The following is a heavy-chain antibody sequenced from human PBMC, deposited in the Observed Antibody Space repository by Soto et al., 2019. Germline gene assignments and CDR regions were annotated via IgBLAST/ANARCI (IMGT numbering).Heavy chain of an antibody. D-gene: IGHD3-9*01. CDR2: FFYTGST. V-gene: IGHV4-59*08. Sequence: PSETLSLTCTVSGGSITDYYWSWIRQPPGKGLEWIGHFFYTGSTNYNPSLRSRVTTSVDTSKNQLSLKLSSVTAADTAVYYCARHPSYDILTGYYISYYYMDVWGKGTTVTVSS. CDR1: GGSITDYY. J-gene: IGHJ6*03. CDR3: ARHPSYDILTGYYISYYYMDV.